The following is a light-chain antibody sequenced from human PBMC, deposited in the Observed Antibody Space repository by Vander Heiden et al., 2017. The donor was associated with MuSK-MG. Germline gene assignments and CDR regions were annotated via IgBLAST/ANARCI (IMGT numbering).Light chain of an antibody. V-gene: IGKV3-20*01. CDR3: QQYASSPT. CDR2: AAS. CDR1: QTVTSGF. Sequence: EIVLTQPPGTLSLSPGERATLSCRAGQTVTSGFLAWYQQKPGQAPRLLIYAASSRATGIPDRFSGGGSGTDFTLAISRLEPEDFAVYYCQQYASSPTFGQGTRLEIK. J-gene: IGKJ5*01.